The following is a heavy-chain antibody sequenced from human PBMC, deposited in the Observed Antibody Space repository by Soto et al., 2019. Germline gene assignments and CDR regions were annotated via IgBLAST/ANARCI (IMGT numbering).Heavy chain of an antibody. Sequence: GGSLRLSCAASGFTFSSYGMHWVRQAPGKGLEWVAVISYDGSNKYHADSVKGRFTISRDNSKNTLYLQMNSLRAEDTAVYYCAKGVNHPGLFYGMDVWGQGTTVTVSS. CDR2: ISYDGSNK. CDR3: AKGVNHPGLFYGMDV. V-gene: IGHV3-30*18. D-gene: IGHD2-21*01. CDR1: GFTFSSYG. J-gene: IGHJ6*02.